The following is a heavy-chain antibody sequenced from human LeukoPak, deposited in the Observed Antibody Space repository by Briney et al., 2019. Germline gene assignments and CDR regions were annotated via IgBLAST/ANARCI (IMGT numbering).Heavy chain of an antibody. CDR1: GASMNDYY. CDR2: VHHSFSS. J-gene: IGHJ4*02. Sequence: SETLSLTCAVSGASMNDYYWSWIRQTPGKGLEWIGHVHHSFSSNFSPSLKSRVTMSMDTSKSQFSLRVTSVTAADTAVYYCACYSVLGRAFDCWGQGTQVTVSS. CDR3: ACYSVLGRAFDC. D-gene: IGHD4-11*01. V-gene: IGHV4-59*01.